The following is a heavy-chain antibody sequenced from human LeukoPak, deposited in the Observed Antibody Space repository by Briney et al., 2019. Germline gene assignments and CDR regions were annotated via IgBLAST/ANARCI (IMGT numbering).Heavy chain of an antibody. CDR2: MNNDGRVI. CDR1: GFTFNSYW. J-gene: IGHJ4*02. Sequence: GGSLRLSCTVSGFTFNSYWMHWVRHAPGKGLVWVARMNNDGRVISYADSVKGRFTISRDNAKNTLYLQMNSLRAEDTAVYYCARVFEATGFWALDYWGQGTLVTAS. CDR3: ARVFEATGFWALDY. D-gene: IGHD3-16*01. V-gene: IGHV3-74*01.